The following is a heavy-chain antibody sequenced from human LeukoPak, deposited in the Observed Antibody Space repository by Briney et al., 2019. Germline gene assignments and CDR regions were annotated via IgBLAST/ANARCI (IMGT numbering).Heavy chain of an antibody. D-gene: IGHD4-11*01. CDR1: GGSISSYY. Sequence: SETLSLTCTVSGGSISSYYWSWIRQPPGKGLEWIGYIYYSGSTNYNPSLKSRVTISVDTSKNQFSLKLSSVTAADTAVYYCARTQGSLQNNWFDPWGQGTLVTVSS. CDR3: ARTQGSLQNNWFDP. J-gene: IGHJ5*02. V-gene: IGHV4-59*08. CDR2: IYYSGST.